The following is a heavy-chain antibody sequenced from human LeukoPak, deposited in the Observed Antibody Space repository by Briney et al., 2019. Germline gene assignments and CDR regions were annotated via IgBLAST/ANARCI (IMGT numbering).Heavy chain of an antibody. D-gene: IGHD5-12*01. V-gene: IGHV3-33*01. CDR3: ARSQGYSKTWYIDY. CDR1: GFIFSNYG. J-gene: IGHJ4*02. CDR2: IWNDGSKM. Sequence: PGRSLRLSCEAAGFIFSNYGIYWVRQAPGKGLEWVAVIWNDGSKMFYAESVEGRFSISRDNSKNTLYLQMNSLRVEDTAVYYCARSQGYSKTWYIDYWGQGTLVTVSS.